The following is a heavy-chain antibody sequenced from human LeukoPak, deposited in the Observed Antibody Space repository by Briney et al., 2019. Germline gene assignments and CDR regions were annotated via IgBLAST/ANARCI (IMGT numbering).Heavy chain of an antibody. Sequence: SVRGRFTISRDNAKNSLYPQMNSLRAEDTAVYYCVRDNRAARDAFDIWGQGTMVTVSS. D-gene: IGHD3-16*02. V-gene: IGHV3-11*06. CDR3: VRDNRAARDAFDI. J-gene: IGHJ3*02.